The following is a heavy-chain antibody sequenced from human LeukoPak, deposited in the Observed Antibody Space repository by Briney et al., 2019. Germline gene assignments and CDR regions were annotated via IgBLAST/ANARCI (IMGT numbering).Heavy chain of an antibody. V-gene: IGHV4-59*08. Sequence: SETLSLTCTVSGGSISSYYWSWIWQPPGKGLEWIGYIYYSGSTNYNPSLKSRVTISVDTSKNQFSLKLSSVTAADTAVYYCARHRPPGYSYVDYWGQGTLVTFSS. CDR1: GGSISSYY. CDR3: ARHRPPGYSYVDY. J-gene: IGHJ4*02. D-gene: IGHD5-18*01. CDR2: IYYSGST.